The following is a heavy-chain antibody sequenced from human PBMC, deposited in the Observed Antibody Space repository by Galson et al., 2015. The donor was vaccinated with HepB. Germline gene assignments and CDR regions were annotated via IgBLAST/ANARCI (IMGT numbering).Heavy chain of an antibody. CDR1: GFTFSNAW. CDR3: TTAHGTVRFLEWLLGGMDV. CDR2: IKSKTDGGTT. D-gene: IGHD3-3*01. J-gene: IGHJ6*02. V-gene: IGHV3-15*01. Sequence: SLRLSCAASGFTFSNAWMSWVRQAPGKGLEWVGRIKSKTDGGTTDYAAPVKGRFTISRDDSKNTLYLQMNSLKTEDTAVYYCTTAHGTVRFLEWLLGGMDVWGQGTRVTVSS.